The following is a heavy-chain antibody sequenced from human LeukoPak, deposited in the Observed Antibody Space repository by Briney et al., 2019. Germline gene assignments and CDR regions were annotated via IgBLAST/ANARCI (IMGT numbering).Heavy chain of an antibody. CDR3: ARLEGITATTMGAFDI. D-gene: IGHD1-7*01. V-gene: IGHV4-4*09. CDR2: IYTSGGT. J-gene: IGHJ3*02. Sequence: PSETLSLTCSVSGGSVDYYYWSWIRQPPEKGLEWIGYIYTSGGTNYNPSLKSRVTISVDTSRNQFSLKLSSVTAADTAVYYCARLEGITATTMGAFDIWGQGTMATVSS. CDR1: GGSVDYYY.